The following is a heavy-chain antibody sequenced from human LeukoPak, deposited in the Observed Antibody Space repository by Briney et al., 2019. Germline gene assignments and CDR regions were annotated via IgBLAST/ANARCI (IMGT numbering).Heavy chain of an antibody. D-gene: IGHD3-22*01. V-gene: IGHV3-23*01. CDR1: GFTFSSYA. CDR3: AIIQDYYYDSSGYQVDY. Sequence: SGGSLRLSCAASGFTFSSYAMSWVRQAPGKGLEWVSAISGSGGSTYYADSVKGRFTISRDNSKNTLYLQMNSLRAEDTAVYYCAIIQDYYYDSSGYQVDYWGQGTLVTVSS. J-gene: IGHJ4*02. CDR2: ISGSGGST.